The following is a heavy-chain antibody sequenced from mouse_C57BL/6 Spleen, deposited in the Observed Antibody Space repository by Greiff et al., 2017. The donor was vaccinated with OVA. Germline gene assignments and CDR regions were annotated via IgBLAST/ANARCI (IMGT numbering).Heavy chain of an antibody. CDR3: ARDRTHYYGSSHWYFDV. J-gene: IGHJ1*03. CDR1: GYSITSGYY. D-gene: IGHD1-1*01. V-gene: IGHV3-6*01. Sequence: EVKLMESGPGLVKPSQSLSLTCSVTGYSITSGYYWNWIRQFPGNKLEWMGYISYDGSNNYNPSLKNRISITRDTSKNQFFLKLNSVTTEDTATYYCARDRTHYYGSSHWYFDVWGTGTTVTVSS. CDR2: ISYDGSN.